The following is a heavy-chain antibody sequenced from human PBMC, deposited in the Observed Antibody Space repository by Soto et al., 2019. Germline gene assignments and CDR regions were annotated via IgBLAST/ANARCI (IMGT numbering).Heavy chain of an antibody. CDR3: AKDKCIVGATPHY. CDR1: GFTFSSYG. D-gene: IGHD1-26*01. Sequence: QVQLVESGGGVVQPGRSLRLSCAASGFTFSSYGMHWVRQAPGKGLEWVAVISYDGSNKYYVDSVKGRFTISRDNSKNTLYLQMNSLRAEDTAVYYCAKDKCIVGATPHYWGQGTLVTVSS. V-gene: IGHV3-30*18. CDR2: ISYDGSNK. J-gene: IGHJ4*02.